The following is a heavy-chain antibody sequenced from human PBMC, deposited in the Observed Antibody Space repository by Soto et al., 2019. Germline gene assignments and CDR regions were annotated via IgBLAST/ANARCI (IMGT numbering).Heavy chain of an antibody. V-gene: IGHV3-33*01. J-gene: IGHJ4*02. Sequence: QVQLVESGGGVVQPGRSLRLSCAASGFTFSSYGMHWVRQAPGKGLEWVAVIWYDGSNKYYADSVKGRFTISRDNSKNTLYLQMNSLRAEDTDVYYCARGGRYEEFGAEYWGQGTLVTVSS. CDR3: ARGGRYEEFGAEY. CDR2: IWYDGSNK. CDR1: GFTFSSYG. D-gene: IGHD3-16*01.